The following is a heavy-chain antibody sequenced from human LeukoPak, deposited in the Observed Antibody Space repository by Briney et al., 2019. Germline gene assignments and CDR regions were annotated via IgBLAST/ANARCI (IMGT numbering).Heavy chain of an antibody. CDR1: GYTISSGYY. CDR3: ARKAAGPDY. CDR2: IYHSGST. J-gene: IGHJ4*02. Sequence: SETLSLTCAVSGYTISSGYYWGWIRQPPRKGLEWIGSIYHSGSTYYNPSLKSRVTISVDTSKNQFSLKLSSVTAADTAVYYCARKAAGPDYWGQGTLVTVSS. D-gene: IGHD6-13*01. V-gene: IGHV4-38-2*01.